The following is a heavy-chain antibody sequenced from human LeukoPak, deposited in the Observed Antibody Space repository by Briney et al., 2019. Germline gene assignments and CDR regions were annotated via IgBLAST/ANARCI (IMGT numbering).Heavy chain of an antibody. J-gene: IGHJ4*02. D-gene: IGHD2-2*01. CDR2: ISINVDNT. V-gene: IGHV3-23*01. Sequence: GGSLRLSCEASGFTFSSSAMSWVRQAPGKGLEWVSSISINVDNTYYADSVEGRVTISRDNSKTTLYLQMNTLRAEDTAVYYCAKFSRSYCSSTRCSKYFDYWGQGTPVTVSS. CDR3: AKFSRSYCSSTRCSKYFDY. CDR1: GFTFSSSA.